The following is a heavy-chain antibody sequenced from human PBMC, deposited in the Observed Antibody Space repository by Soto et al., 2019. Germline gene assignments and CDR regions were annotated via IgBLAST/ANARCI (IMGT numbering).Heavy chain of an antibody. D-gene: IGHD3-10*01. J-gene: IGHJ6*02. Sequence: SSETLSLTCTVSGGSISSGGYSWSWIRQPPGKGLEWSGYINDSGSTYYNPSLKSRVTISVDRSKSQFSLILSSVTAADTAIYFCARVPVRKYYRAGSYQNYYFGMDVWGQGTTVTVSS. CDR2: INDSGST. CDR3: ARVPVRKYYRAGSYQNYYFGMDV. V-gene: IGHV4-30-2*01. CDR1: GGSISSGGYS.